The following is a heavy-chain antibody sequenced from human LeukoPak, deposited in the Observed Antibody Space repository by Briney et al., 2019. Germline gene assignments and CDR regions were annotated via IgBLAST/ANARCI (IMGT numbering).Heavy chain of an antibody. CDR2: IYYSGST. J-gene: IGHJ4*02. CDR1: GGSISSHY. CDR3: ARGGSNWVY. D-gene: IGHD5-12*01. Sequence: SETLSLTCTVSGGSISSHYWSWIRQPPGKGLEWIGYIYYSGSTNYNPSLKSRVTISVDTSKNQFSLKLSSVTAADTAVYYCARGGSNWVYWGQGTLVTVSS. V-gene: IGHV4-59*11.